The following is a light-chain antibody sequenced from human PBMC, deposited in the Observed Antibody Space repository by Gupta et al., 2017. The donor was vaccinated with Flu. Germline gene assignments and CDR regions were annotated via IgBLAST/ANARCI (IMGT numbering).Light chain of an antibody. V-gene: IGLV2-14*03. CDR2: DVS. CDR1: SSDVGRSDS. Sequence: QSALTQPAPVSGSLGQSITISCTGSSSDVGRSDSVSWYQQLPGTAPKLLIYDVSSRPSGVSGRFSGSKSGNTASLTISGLQADDETDDYCSSYTSISTFYVFGTGTKVTVL. CDR3: SSYTSISTFYV. J-gene: IGLJ1*01.